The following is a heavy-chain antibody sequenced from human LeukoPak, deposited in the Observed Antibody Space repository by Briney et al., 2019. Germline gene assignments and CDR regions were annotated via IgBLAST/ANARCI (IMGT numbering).Heavy chain of an antibody. CDR2: IFPSGGEI. CDR1: GFTFSTFA. V-gene: IGHV3-23*01. J-gene: IGHJ4*02. CDR3: AKDYRAYSSGWYVLDY. D-gene: IGHD6-19*01. Sequence: GGSLRLSCAASGFTFSTFAMIWVRQPPGKGLEWVSSIFPSGGEIHYADSVRGRFTISRDNSKSTLSLQMNSLRAEDTAVYYCAKDYRAYSSGWYVLDYWGQGTLVTVSS.